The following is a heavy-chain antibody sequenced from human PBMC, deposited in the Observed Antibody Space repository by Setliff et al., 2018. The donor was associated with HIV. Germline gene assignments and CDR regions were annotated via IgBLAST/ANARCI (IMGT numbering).Heavy chain of an antibody. CDR1: GGSFSGYY. V-gene: IGHV4-34*01. Sequence: PSETLSLTCAVYGGSFSGYYWTWIRQPPGEGLEWIGEITHSGSTNYNPSLETRVTMSVDTSKNQFSLKLSSVTAADTAVYYCAKGVAGLQYYYYYMDVWGKGTTVTVSS. D-gene: IGHD6-19*01. J-gene: IGHJ6*03. CDR3: AKGVAGLQYYYYYMDV. CDR2: ITHSGST.